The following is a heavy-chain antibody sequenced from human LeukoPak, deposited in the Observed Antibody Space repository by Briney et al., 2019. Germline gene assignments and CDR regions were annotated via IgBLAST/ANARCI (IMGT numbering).Heavy chain of an antibody. CDR2: IYYSGNT. Sequence: SEALSLTCTVSGGSISSYYWSWIRQPPGKGLEWIGYIYYSGNTIYNPSLKSRVTISIDTSKNQFSLKLSSVTAADTVVYYCARRRYNYDYWGQGTLVTVSS. CDR3: ARRRYNYDY. V-gene: IGHV4-59*01. J-gene: IGHJ4*02. D-gene: IGHD5-18*01. CDR1: GGSISSYY.